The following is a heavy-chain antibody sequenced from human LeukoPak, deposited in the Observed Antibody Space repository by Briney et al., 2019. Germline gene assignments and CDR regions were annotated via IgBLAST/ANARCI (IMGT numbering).Heavy chain of an antibody. V-gene: IGHV3-74*01. D-gene: IGHD6-13*01. CDR1: GFTFSYYW. Sequence: GGSLRLSCAASGFTFSYYWMHWVRQAPGKGPIWVSYTSWDGSNTGYADSVKGRFTISRDNAKNTVYLQMNSLRAEDTAMYYCARGLAAAGTDYWGQGTLVTVSS. CDR2: TSWDGSNT. J-gene: IGHJ4*02. CDR3: ARGLAAAGTDY.